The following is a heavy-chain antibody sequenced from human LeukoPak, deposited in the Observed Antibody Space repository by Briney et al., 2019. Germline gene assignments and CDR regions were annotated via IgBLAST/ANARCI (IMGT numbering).Heavy chain of an antibody. V-gene: IGHV1-24*01. J-gene: IGHJ3*02. CDR1: GYTLTELS. D-gene: IGHD4-23*01. CDR2: FDPEDGET. Sequence: ASVKVSCEVSGYTLTELSMHWVRQAPGKGLEWMGGFDPEDGETIYAQKFQGRVTMTEDTSTDTAYMELSSLRSEDTAVYYCATCRDLRWCDAFDIWGQGTMVTVSS. CDR3: ATCRDLRWCDAFDI.